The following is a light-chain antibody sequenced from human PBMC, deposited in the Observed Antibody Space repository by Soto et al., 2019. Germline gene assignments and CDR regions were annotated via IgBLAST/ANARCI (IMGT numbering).Light chain of an antibody. CDR1: QTVSSY. CDR2: GAS. V-gene: IGKV3-11*01. Sequence: EIVLTQSPATLSLSPGERATLSCRASQTVSSYLAWYRQKPGQAPRLLIYGASNRATGIPARFSGSGSGTDFTPTIDSLEPEDFAVYYCQQRSNWPPGYTFGQGTKLEIK. CDR3: QQRSNWPPGYT. J-gene: IGKJ2*01.